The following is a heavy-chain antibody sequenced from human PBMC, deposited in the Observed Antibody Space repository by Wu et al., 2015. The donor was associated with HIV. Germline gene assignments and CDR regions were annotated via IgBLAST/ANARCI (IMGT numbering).Heavy chain of an antibody. CDR1: GGTLRRDA. CDR3: ARDDCGGDCYSLIVDAFDI. V-gene: IGHV1-69*15. CDR2: IIPIFGTA. Sequence: QVQLVQSGAEVKKPGSSVKVSCKASGGTLRRDAFRWLRQAPGQGLEWMGRIIPIFGTANYAQKFQGRVTITADESTSTAYMELSSLRSEDTAVYYCARDDCGGDCYSLIVDAFDIWGQGTMVTVSS. J-gene: IGHJ3*02. D-gene: IGHD2-21*02.